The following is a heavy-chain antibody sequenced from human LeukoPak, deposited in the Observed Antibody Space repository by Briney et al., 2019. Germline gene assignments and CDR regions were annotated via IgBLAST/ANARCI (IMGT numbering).Heavy chain of an antibody. Sequence: SQTLSLTCAISGDSVSSNSATWNWIRQSPSRGLEWLGRTYYRSKWYKYYAVSVKGRITINPDTSKNQFSLQLNSVTPEDTAVYYCARLVAARPLYWGQGTLITVSS. V-gene: IGHV6-1*01. CDR1: GDSVSSNSAT. J-gene: IGHJ4*02. CDR2: TYYRSKWYK. CDR3: ARLVAARPLY. D-gene: IGHD6-6*01.